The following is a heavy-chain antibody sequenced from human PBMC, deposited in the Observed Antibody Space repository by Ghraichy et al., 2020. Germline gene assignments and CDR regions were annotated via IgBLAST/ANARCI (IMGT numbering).Heavy chain of an antibody. Sequence: SETLSLTCTVSGASINSGSYYWVWLRQPSGKGLEWIGSIHHSGTTYFNPSLKSRVIISVDMPKNQFSLNLTSVTAADTALYFCARDHQLQPYAYYYGMDVWGQGTTVTVSS. J-gene: IGHJ6*02. CDR3: ARDHQLQPYAYYYGMDV. CDR2: IHHSGTT. V-gene: IGHV4-39*02. D-gene: IGHD3-16*01. CDR1: GASINSGSYY.